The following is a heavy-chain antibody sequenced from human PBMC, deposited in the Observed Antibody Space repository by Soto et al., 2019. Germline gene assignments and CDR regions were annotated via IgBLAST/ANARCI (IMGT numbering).Heavy chain of an antibody. CDR2: INPNGGST. Sequence: ASVKVSCKASGYTFISFYVHWVRQAPGQGLEWMGVINPNGGSTAYAQKFQGRVTMTRDTSTSTVYMELSSLGSEDTAVYYCARLATVTPPYYFDYWGQGTLVTVSS. CDR1: GYTFISFY. J-gene: IGHJ4*02. V-gene: IGHV1-46*01. D-gene: IGHD4-17*01. CDR3: ARLATVTPPYYFDY.